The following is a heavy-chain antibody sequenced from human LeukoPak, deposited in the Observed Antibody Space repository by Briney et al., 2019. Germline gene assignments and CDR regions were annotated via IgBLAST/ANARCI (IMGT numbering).Heavy chain of an antibody. CDR3: ASHDVEYSSLLIY. D-gene: IGHD6-6*01. V-gene: IGHV1-18*01. CDR2: ISAYNGNT. Sequence: ASVKVSCKASGGTFSSYAISWVRQAPGQGLEWMGWISAYNGNTNYAQKLQGRVTMTTDTSTSTAYMELRSLRSDDTAVYYCASHDVEYSSLLIYWGQGTLVTVSS. CDR1: GGTFSSYA. J-gene: IGHJ4*02.